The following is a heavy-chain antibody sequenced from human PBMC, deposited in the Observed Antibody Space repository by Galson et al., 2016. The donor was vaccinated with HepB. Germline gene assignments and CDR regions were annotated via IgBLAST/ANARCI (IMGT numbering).Heavy chain of an antibody. Sequence: ETLSLTCIVSGGSISSDYYWGWIRQPPGRGLEWIGSIYSSEGTYYNPSLKSRVTISVDTSKNQFSLRLNSVTAADTGVYYCATGIVVAGKYYYYYMDVWGKGTTVTVS. CDR1: GGSISSDYY. D-gene: IGHD6-19*01. J-gene: IGHJ6*03. CDR2: IYSSEGT. V-gene: IGHV4-39*01. CDR3: ATGIVVAGKYYYYYMDV.